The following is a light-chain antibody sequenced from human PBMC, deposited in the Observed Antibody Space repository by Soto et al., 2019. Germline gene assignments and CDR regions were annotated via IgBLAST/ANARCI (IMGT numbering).Light chain of an antibody. CDR2: GEC. V-gene: IGKV3-20*01. CDR3: QKYGNSQIT. Sequence: DIVLAQSPGRLCLSPGEGATVSCRSSQSVTNNYLAWYKTKNGQDHRLIIDGECSRATGVTDRLSGTGSGTDGTLTISRLEPEDGSVVYGQKYGNSQITVGKGTRLEIK. J-gene: IGKJ5*01. CDR1: QSVTNNY.